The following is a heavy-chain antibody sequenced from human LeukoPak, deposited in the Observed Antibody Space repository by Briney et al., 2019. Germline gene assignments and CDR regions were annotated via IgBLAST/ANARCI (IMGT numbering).Heavy chain of an antibody. CDR3: ARGPAAMNGNWFDP. V-gene: IGHV1-69*13. Sequence: PEASVKVSCKASGGTFSSYAISWVRQAPGQGLEWMGGIIPIFGTANYAQKFQGRVTITADESTSTAYMELSSLRSEDTAVYYCARGPAAMNGNWFDPWGQGTLVTVSS. J-gene: IGHJ5*02. CDR1: GGTFSSYA. CDR2: IIPIFGTA. D-gene: IGHD2-2*01.